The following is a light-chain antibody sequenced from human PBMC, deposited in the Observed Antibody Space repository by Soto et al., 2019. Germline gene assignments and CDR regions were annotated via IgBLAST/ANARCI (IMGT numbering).Light chain of an antibody. CDR1: QRISNY. CDR2: DAT. Sequence: SQRISNYLDWYQQKPGKAPKLLIFDATNLETGVPSRFSGGGYGTHFSFTISRLQPEDFATYYCHQYDSPPPTFGQGTRLEIK. CDR3: HQYDSPPPT. J-gene: IGKJ5*01. V-gene: IGKV1-33*01.